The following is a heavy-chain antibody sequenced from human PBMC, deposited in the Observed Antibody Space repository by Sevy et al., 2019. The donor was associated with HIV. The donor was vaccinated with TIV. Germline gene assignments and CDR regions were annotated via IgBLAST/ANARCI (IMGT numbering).Heavy chain of an antibody. J-gene: IGHJ6*02. Sequence: GGSLRLSCAASGFTFDDYGMSWVRQAPGKGLEWVSGINWNGGSTGYADSVKGRFTISRYNAKNSLYLQMNSLRAEDTAFYDCARGSGSDYYYYYGMDVWGQGTTVTVSS. V-gene: IGHV3-20*01. D-gene: IGHD1-26*01. CDR1: GFTFDDYG. CDR3: ARGSGSDYYYYYGMDV. CDR2: INWNGGST.